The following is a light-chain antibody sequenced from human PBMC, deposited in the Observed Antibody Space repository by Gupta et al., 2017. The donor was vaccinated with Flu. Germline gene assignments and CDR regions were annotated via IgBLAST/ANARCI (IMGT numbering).Light chain of an antibody. CDR3: RSYAISLSVAV. CDR1: SSNFGAGYD. CDR2: GNN. V-gene: IGLV1-40*01. J-gene: IGLJ3*02. Sequence: QSVLTQPPSVSGAPRHRLTISCTGTSSNFGAGYDVHWYQQLPGKAPKLIIYGNNNRASGVPDRFSGSKSGNSASLTIPGLQAEDEDDYYCRSYAISLSVAVFGGGTKLTVL.